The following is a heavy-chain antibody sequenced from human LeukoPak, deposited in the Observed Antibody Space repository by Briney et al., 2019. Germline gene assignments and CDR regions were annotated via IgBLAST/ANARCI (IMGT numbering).Heavy chain of an antibody. Sequence: SETLSLTCTVSGASISGFYWTWVRQPADKGLEWIGRLYSDGTTYYNPSLKSRVTMSVDTSKNQFSLKLSSVTAADTAVYYCARGGRGYSYGSDYWGQGTLVTVSS. CDR3: ARGGRGYSYGSDY. CDR1: GASISGFY. CDR2: LYSDGTT. J-gene: IGHJ4*02. D-gene: IGHD5-18*01. V-gene: IGHV4-4*07.